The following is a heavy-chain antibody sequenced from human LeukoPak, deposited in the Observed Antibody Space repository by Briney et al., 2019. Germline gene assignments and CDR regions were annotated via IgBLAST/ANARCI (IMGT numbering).Heavy chain of an antibody. D-gene: IGHD6-25*01. J-gene: IGHJ4*02. CDR1: GFTFSSYA. V-gene: IGHV3-23*01. CDR2: ISGSGGST. CDR3: AKLGGLGSPLDY. Sequence: GGSLRLSCAASGFTFSSYAMSWVRQAPGKGLEWVSAISGSGGSTYYADSVKGRFTISRDNSKNTLYLQPNGLRAEDTAVYYCAKLGGLGSPLDYWGQGTLVTVSS.